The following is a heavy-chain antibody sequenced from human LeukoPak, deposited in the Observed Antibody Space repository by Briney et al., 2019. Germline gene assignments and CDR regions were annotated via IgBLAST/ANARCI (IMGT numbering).Heavy chain of an antibody. CDR1: GGSFSGYY. CDR2: INHSGST. Sequence: PSETLSLTCAVYGGSFSGYYWSWIRQPPGKGLEWIGEINHSGSTNYNPSLKSRVTISVDTSKNQFSLKLSSVTAADTAVYYCARRRGYCSSTSCYRWFDPWGQGTLVTVSS. D-gene: IGHD2-2*01. CDR3: ARRRGYCSSTSCYRWFDP. V-gene: IGHV4-34*01. J-gene: IGHJ5*02.